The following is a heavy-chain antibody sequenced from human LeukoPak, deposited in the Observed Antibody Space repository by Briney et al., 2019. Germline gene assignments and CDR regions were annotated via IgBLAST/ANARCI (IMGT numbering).Heavy chain of an antibody. Sequence: PSETLSLTCAVYGGSFSGYYWSWSRQPPGKGLEWIGEINHSGSTNYNPSLKSRVTISVDTSKNQFSLKLSSVTAADTAVYYCARGLLRYFDWSPGYWGQGTLVTVSS. CDR1: GGSFSGYY. CDR3: ARGLLRYFDWSPGY. CDR2: INHSGST. D-gene: IGHD3-9*01. J-gene: IGHJ4*02. V-gene: IGHV4-34*01.